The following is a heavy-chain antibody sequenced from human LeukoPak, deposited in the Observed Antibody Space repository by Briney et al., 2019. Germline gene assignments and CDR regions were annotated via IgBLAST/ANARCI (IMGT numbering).Heavy chain of an antibody. D-gene: IGHD5-12*01. V-gene: IGHV4-34*01. CDR3: ARISGYNFYYDDGMDL. CDR1: GGTFSGYN. CDR2: INNSGST. Sequence: PSETLSLTCAVAGGTFSGYNWSWIRQPPGKGLEWIGAINNSGSTNDKPSLKSRVTTSVETYKNQFALKLSSVAAADTAVYYCARISGYNFYYDDGMDLWGQGTTVTVSS. J-gene: IGHJ6*02.